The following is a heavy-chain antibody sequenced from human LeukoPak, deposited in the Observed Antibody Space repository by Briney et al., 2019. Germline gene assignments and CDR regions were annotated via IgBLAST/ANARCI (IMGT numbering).Heavy chain of an antibody. J-gene: IGHJ4*02. CDR3: ASSHTPYYDSSGYYY. CDR2: IYPGDSDT. D-gene: IGHD3-22*01. Sequence: GESLKISCKGSGYSFTSYWIGWVRQMPGKGLEWMGIIYPGDSDTRYSPSFQGQVTISADKSISTAYLQWSSLKASDTAMYYCASSHTPYYDSSGYYYWGQGTLDTVSS. V-gene: IGHV5-51*01. CDR1: GYSFTSYW.